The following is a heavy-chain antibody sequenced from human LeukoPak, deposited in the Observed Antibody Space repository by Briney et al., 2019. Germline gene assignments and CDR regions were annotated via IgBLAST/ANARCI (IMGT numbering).Heavy chain of an antibody. Sequence: SETLSLTCAVYGGSFSVYYWSWIRQPPGKGLEWIGEINHSGSTNYNPSLKSRVTIPVDTSKNQFSLKLSSVTAADTAVYYCARGPRYYDILTGFHPYYYYGMDVWGQGTTVTVSS. V-gene: IGHV4-34*01. J-gene: IGHJ6*02. D-gene: IGHD3-9*01. CDR3: ARGPRYYDILTGFHPYYYYGMDV. CDR1: GGSFSVYY. CDR2: INHSGST.